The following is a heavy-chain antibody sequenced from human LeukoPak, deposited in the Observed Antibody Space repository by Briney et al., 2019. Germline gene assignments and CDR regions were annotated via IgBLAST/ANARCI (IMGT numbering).Heavy chain of an antibody. V-gene: IGHV3-23*01. D-gene: IGHD3-10*01. CDR3: AKDNVLWFGELLYTDAFDI. Sequence: PGGSLRLSCAASGFTFSSYAMSWVRQAPGKGLEWVSAISGSGGSTYYADSVKGRFTISRDNSKNTLYLQMNSLRAEDTAVYYCAKDNVLWFGELLYTDAFDIWGQRTMVTVSS. CDR1: GFTFSSYA. CDR2: ISGSGGST. J-gene: IGHJ3*02.